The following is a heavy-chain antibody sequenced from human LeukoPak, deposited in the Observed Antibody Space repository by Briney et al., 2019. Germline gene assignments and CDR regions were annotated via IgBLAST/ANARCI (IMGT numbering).Heavy chain of an antibody. Sequence: PGGSLRLSCATSGFTFSSYALNWVRYAPGQGLEWVSAISGSGGSTYYADSVKGRFTISRDTSKNIVYLQLNSLRAEDTAIYYCARFRWGDYYYYGVDVWGQGTTVTVSS. V-gene: IGHV3-23*01. CDR1: GFTFSSYA. CDR2: ISGSGGST. J-gene: IGHJ6*02. D-gene: IGHD3-16*01. CDR3: ARFRWGDYYYYGVDV.